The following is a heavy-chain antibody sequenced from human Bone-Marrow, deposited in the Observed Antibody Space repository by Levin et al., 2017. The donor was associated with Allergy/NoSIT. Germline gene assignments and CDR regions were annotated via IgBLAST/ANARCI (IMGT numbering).Heavy chain of an antibody. Sequence: GESLKISCAASGFRFDDYGMSWVRQAPEKGLEWVSFINWNGGSTGYADFGKGRFSISRDNAKNSLFLHMNSLRLEDTALYYCARVPTVCDGGDCYTDAFDIWGQGTMVTVSS. CDR3: ARVPTVCDGGDCYTDAFDI. D-gene: IGHD2-21*01. V-gene: IGHV3-20*04. CDR2: INWNGGST. CDR1: GFRFDDYG. J-gene: IGHJ3*02.